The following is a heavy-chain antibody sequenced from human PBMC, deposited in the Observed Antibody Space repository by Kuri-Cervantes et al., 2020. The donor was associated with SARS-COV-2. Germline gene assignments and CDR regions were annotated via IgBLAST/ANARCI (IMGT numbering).Heavy chain of an antibody. CDR1: GGSISSHY. D-gene: IGHD5-24*01. J-gene: IGHJ4*02. V-gene: IGHV3-66*02. CDR2: IYSGGHT. CDR3: ALETFDY. Sequence: GGSLRLSCTVPGGSISSHYWSWIRQPPGKGLEWVSLIYSGGHTDYAESVKGRFTISRDNSRNTVYLQMNSLRTEDTAVYYCALETFDYWGQGTLVTVSS.